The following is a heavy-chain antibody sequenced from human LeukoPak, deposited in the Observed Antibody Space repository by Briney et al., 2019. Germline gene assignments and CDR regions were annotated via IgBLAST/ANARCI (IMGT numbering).Heavy chain of an antibody. CDR2: IKQDGSEK. CDR3: ATDIVLVVAAVH. Sequence: SCKASGYTFTSYGISWVRQAPGKGLEWVANIKQDGSEKYYVDSVKGRFTISRDNAKKSLYLQMNSLRAEDTAVYYCATDIVLVVAAVHWGQGTLVTVSS. D-gene: IGHD2-15*01. CDR1: GYTFTSYG. J-gene: IGHJ4*02. V-gene: IGHV3-7*03.